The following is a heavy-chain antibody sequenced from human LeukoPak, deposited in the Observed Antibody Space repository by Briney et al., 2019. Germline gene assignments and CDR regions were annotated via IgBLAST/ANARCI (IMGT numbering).Heavy chain of an antibody. J-gene: IGHJ6*03. Sequence: GGSLRLSCAASGFTLKSYSMNWVRQAPGKGLEWVSYISSSSSTIYYADSVKGRFTISRDNAKNSLYLQMNSLRAEDTAVYYCARDLTHKWLRLTLYYYYMDVWGKGTTVTVSS. CDR2: ISSSSSTI. V-gene: IGHV3-48*01. CDR3: ARDLTHKWLRLTLYYYYMDV. CDR1: GFTLKSYS. D-gene: IGHD5-12*01.